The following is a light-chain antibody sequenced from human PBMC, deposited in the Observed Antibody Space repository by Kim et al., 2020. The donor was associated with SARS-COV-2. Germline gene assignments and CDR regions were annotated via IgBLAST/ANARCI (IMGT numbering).Light chain of an antibody. CDR1: QSMSGNY. Sequence: WSRGERATLSWRASQSMSGNYVAWYQKKYGQAPRLLVCGASRGAAGVPGRFSGRGAGTDFTLTSNELEPEDFAVYYCQQYGTSPYTFGQGTKLEI. CDR3: QQYGTSPYT. J-gene: IGKJ2*01. CDR2: GAS. V-gene: IGKV3-20*01.